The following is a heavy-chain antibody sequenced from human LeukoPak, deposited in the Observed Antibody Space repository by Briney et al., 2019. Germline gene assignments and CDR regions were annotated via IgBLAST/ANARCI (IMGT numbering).Heavy chain of an antibody. J-gene: IGHJ5*02. CDR3: ARDPGLTVTDNWFDP. CDR2: INSDGSST. D-gene: IGHD4-17*01. CDR1: GFTFSSYW. V-gene: IGHV3-74*01. Sequence: PTGGSLRLSCAASGFTFSSYWMHWVRQAPGKGLVWVSRINSDGSSTNYADSVKGRFTISRDNAKNTLYLQMNSLRAEDTAVYYCARDPGLTVTDNWFDPWGQGTLVTVSS.